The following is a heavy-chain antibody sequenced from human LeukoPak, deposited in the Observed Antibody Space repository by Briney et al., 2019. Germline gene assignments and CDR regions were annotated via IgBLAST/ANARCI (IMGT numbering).Heavy chain of an antibody. J-gene: IGHJ5*02. CDR1: GYTFTSYY. D-gene: IGHD3-10*01. Sequence: GASVKVSCKASGYTFTSYYMHWVRQAPGQGLEWMGIINPSGGSTSYAQKFQGRVTMTRDTSTSTVYMELSSLRSEDTAVYYCAREAPSYGSGSYYNPPGANWFDPWGQGTLVTVSS. CDR3: AREAPSYGSGSYYNPPGANWFDP. V-gene: IGHV1-46*01. CDR2: INPSGGST.